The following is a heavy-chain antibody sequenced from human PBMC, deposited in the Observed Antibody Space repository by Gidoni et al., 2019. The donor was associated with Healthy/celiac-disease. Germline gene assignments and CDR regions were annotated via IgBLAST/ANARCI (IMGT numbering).Heavy chain of an antibody. CDR3: ARGYYYDSSGYSFDY. Sequence: EVQLVESGGGLVKPGGSLRLSCAAYGFTFRSSSMNWVRQAPGKGLEWVSSISSSRSYIYYADSVKGRFTISRDNAKNSLYLQMNSLRAEDTAVYYCARGYYYDSSGYSFDYWGQGTLVTVSS. J-gene: IGHJ4*02. CDR2: ISSSRSYI. V-gene: IGHV3-21*01. D-gene: IGHD3-22*01. CDR1: GFTFRSSS.